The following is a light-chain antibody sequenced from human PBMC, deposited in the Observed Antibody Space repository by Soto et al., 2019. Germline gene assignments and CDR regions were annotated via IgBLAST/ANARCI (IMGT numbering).Light chain of an antibody. CDR3: QHCFTVPYT. CDR2: DAS. V-gene: IGKV1-33*01. J-gene: IGKJ2*01. CDR1: QDISNR. Sequence: DIQMTQSPSSLSASVGDRITITYQASQDISNRLNWYHQKPGKAPNLLIYDASNLAAGVPSRFSGSGSGTDFTFTISSLQPEDIGTYYCQHCFTVPYTFGQGTKLEIK.